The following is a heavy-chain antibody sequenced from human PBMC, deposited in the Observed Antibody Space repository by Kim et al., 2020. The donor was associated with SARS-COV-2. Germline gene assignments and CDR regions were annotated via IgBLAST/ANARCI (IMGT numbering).Heavy chain of an antibody. J-gene: IGHJ4*02. D-gene: IGHD6-19*01. V-gene: IGHV1-3*01. CDR3: ARGSGWAFDY. Sequence: NTKFSQKFPGRVTITRETSASTAYMELTSLRSEDTAIYYCARGSGWAFDYWGQGTLVTVAS. CDR2: NT.